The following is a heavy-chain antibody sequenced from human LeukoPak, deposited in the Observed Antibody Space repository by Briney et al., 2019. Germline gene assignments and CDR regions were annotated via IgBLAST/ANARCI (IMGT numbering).Heavy chain of an antibody. CDR2: IYHSGST. V-gene: IGHV4-30-2*01. D-gene: IGHD4-11*01. CDR1: GGSISSGGYS. J-gene: IGHJ5*02. Sequence: SETLSLTCAVSGGSISSGGYSWSWIRQPPGKGLEWIGYIYHSGSTYYNPSLKSRVTISVDRSKNQFSLKLSSVTAADTAVYYCARAGLPPGKEFDPWGQGTLVTVSS. CDR3: ARAGLPPGKEFDP.